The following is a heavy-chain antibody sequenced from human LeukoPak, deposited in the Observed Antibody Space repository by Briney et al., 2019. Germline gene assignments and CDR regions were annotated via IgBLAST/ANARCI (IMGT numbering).Heavy chain of an antibody. Sequence: ASVRVSCKASGYTFTSYYMHWVPQAPGQGLEGMGLINPSGRSTSYAQKFQGRVTMTRDMSTSTVYMELSSLRSEDTAVYYCGRDPGGSGWYVEVFDYWGQGTLVTVSS. V-gene: IGHV1-46*01. CDR2: INPSGRST. J-gene: IGHJ4*02. CDR3: GRDPGGSGWYVEVFDY. D-gene: IGHD6-19*01. CDR1: GYTFTSYY.